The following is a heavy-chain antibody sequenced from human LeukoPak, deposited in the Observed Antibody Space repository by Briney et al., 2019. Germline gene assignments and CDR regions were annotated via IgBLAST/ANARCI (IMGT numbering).Heavy chain of an antibody. V-gene: IGHV3-49*03. J-gene: IGHJ4*02. CDR2: IRNKTYGGTT. CDR1: GFTFGDYA. CDR3: TREDDVITFGGVIAFDY. Sequence: GGSLRLSCTVSGFTFGDYAMSWFRQAPGKGLEWVGFIRNKTYGGTTEYAASVKGRFIISRDDSKSIAYLQMSSLRTEDTAVYYCTREDDVITFGGVIAFDYWGQGTLVTVSS. D-gene: IGHD3-16*02.